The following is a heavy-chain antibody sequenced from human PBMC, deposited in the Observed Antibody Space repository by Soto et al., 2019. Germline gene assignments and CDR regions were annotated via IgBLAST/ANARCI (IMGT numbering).Heavy chain of an antibody. J-gene: IGHJ3*02. Sequence: QVLLQESGPGLVKPSETLSLTCTVSGGSISTYYWSWIRQPAGKGLEWIGRIYASGSTNYNPSLQSRLTISVDTSKSQFSLKLSSVTAADTAVYYCAREGGSYDSSGYLIRGAFDIWGQGTKVTVSS. CDR3: AREGGSYDSSGYLIRGAFDI. CDR2: IYASGST. D-gene: IGHD3-22*01. CDR1: GGSISTYY. V-gene: IGHV4-4*07.